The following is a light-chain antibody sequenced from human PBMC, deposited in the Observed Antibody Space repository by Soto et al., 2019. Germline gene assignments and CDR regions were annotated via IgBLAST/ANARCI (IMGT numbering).Light chain of an antibody. CDR2: GVT. J-gene: IGLJ1*01. CDR3: SSYTSASTLLYR. CDR1: SSDVGGYNY. V-gene: IGLV2-14*01. Sequence: QSALTQPASVSGSPGQSITISCTGTSSDVGGYNYVSWYQQHPGIAPKLLIYGVTNRPSGVSPRFSGSKSGNTASLTISGLQAEDEADYHYSSYTSASTLLYRFGSGTKVTVL.